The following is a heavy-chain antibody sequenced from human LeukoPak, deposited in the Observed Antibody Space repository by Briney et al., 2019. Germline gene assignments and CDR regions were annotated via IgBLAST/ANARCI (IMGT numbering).Heavy chain of an antibody. D-gene: IGHD7-27*01. V-gene: IGHV3-15*01. Sequence: GGSLRLSCAASGFTFSNAWMSWVRQAPGKGLEWVGRIKSKTDGGTTDHAAPVKGRFTISRDDSKNTLYLQMNSLKTEDTAVYYCTTDLGSNYYFDYWGQGTLVTVSS. CDR1: GFTFSNAW. CDR3: TTDLGSNYYFDY. J-gene: IGHJ4*02. CDR2: IKSKTDGGTT.